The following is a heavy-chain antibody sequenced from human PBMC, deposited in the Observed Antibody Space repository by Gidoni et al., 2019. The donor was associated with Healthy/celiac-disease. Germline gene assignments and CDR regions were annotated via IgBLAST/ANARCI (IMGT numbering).Heavy chain of an antibody. J-gene: IGHJ3*02. CDR2: INHSGST. Sequence: QVQLQQWGAGLLKPSETLSLTCAVYGGSFSGYYWSWIRQPPGKGLEWIGEINHSGSTNYNPSLKSRVTISVDTSKNQFSLKLSSVTAADTAVYYCARAEKQWLVLRGNAFDIWGQGTMVTVSS. V-gene: IGHV4-34*01. CDR3: ARAEKQWLVLRGNAFDI. CDR1: GGSFSGYY. D-gene: IGHD6-19*01.